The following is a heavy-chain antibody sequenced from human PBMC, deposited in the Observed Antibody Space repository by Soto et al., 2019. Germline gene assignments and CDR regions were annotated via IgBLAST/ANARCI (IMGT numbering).Heavy chain of an antibody. CDR1: GSTFSSYS. V-gene: IGHV1-69*01. CDR2: IIPIFGTA. CDR3: ARDGGRHSGGTDY. Sequence: QVQLVQSGAEVKKPGSSVKVSCKASGSTFSSYSINWVRQAPGQGLEWMGEIIPIFGTANYAQKFQGRVTITADESTSTAYMEMSSLISEDTAVYYCARDGGRHSGGTDYWGQGTLVTVSS. J-gene: IGHJ4*02. D-gene: IGHD1-26*01.